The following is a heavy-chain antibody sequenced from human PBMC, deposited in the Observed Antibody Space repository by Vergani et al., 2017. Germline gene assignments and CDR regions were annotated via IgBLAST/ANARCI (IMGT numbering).Heavy chain of an antibody. Sequence: QVQLVESGGGVVQPGRSLRLSCAASVFTFSSYGMHWVRQAPGKGLEWVAVIWYDGSNKYYADSVKGRFTISRDNSKNTLYLQMNSLRAEDTAVYYCARDGVVEWELPWGGFDYWGQGTLVTVSS. CDR1: VFTFSSYG. CDR3: ARDGVVEWELPWGGFDY. V-gene: IGHV3-33*01. D-gene: IGHD1-26*01. CDR2: IWYDGSNK. J-gene: IGHJ4*02.